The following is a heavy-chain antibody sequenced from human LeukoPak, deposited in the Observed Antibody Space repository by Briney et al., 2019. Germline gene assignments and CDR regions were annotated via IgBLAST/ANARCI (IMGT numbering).Heavy chain of an antibody. CDR3: ARVFLYSNYLGAPYYFDY. CDR2: INHSGST. J-gene: IGHJ4*02. CDR1: GGSFSGYC. V-gene: IGHV4-34*01. D-gene: IGHD4-11*01. Sequence: SETLSLTCAVYGGSFSGYCWSWIRQPPGKGLEWIGEINHSGSTNYNPSLKSRVTISVDTSKNQFSLKLSSVTAADTAVYYCARVFLYSNYLGAPYYFDYWGQGTLVTVSS.